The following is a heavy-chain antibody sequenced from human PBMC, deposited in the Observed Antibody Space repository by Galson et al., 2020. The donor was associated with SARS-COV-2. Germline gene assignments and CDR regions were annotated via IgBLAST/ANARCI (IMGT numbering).Heavy chain of an antibody. CDR2: IYYDGSNK. CDR1: GFTFTDHA. J-gene: IGHJ4*02. D-gene: IGHD6-19*01. Sequence: GGSLRLSCAASGFTFTDHALHWVRQAPGKGLAWVAQIYYDGSNKYYVDSVKGRFTISRDNSENTVYLQINNLRVEDTAVYYCARDGQSSSGWAFDCWGQGTLVTVSS. V-gene: IGHV3-33*01. CDR3: ARDGQSSSGWAFDC.